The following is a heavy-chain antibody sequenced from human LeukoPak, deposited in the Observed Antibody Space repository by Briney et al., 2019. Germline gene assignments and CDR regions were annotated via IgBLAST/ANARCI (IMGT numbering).Heavy chain of an antibody. Sequence: SLKISCAASGFTFDDYAMHWVRQAPGKGQVWVSGISWNSGSIGYADSVKGRFTISRDNAKNSLYLQMNSLRAEDMALYYCAKETSSGWNPDAFDIWGQGTMVTVSS. V-gene: IGHV3-9*03. CDR1: GFTFDDYA. J-gene: IGHJ3*02. D-gene: IGHD6-19*01. CDR3: AKETSSGWNPDAFDI. CDR2: ISWNSGSI.